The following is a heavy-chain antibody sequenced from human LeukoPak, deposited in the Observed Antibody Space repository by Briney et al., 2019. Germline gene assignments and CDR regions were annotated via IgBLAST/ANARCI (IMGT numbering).Heavy chain of an antibody. V-gene: IGHV3-21*04. D-gene: IGHD3-22*01. CDR2: ISSTGDYF. CDR1: GFTFSSYS. CDR3: AKRGYYYDSSGYYYFDY. J-gene: IGHJ4*02. Sequence: GGSLRLSCAASGFTFSSYSMNWVRLAPGKGLEWVSSISSTGDYFYYADSVKGRFTISRDNSKNTLYLQMNSLRAEDTAVYYCAKRGYYYDSSGYYYFDYWGQGTLVTVSS.